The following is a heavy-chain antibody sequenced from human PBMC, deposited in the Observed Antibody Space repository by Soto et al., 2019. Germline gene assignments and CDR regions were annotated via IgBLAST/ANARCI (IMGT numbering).Heavy chain of an antibody. J-gene: IGHJ4*02. Sequence: LRLSCAASGFTFSSYWMHWVRQAPGKGLVWVSRINSDGSSTSYADSVKGRFTISRDNAKNTLYLQMNSLRAEDTAVYYCARASPYPDCSGGSCYSWYYFDYWGQGTLVTVSS. CDR1: GFTFSSYW. CDR2: INSDGSST. V-gene: IGHV3-74*01. CDR3: ARASPYPDCSGGSCYSWYYFDY. D-gene: IGHD2-15*01.